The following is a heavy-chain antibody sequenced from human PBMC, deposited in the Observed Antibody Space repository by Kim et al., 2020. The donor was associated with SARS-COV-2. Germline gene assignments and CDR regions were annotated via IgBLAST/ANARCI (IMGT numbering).Heavy chain of an antibody. CDR3: ARGEGGYDLSLNWFDP. CDR2: ISSSGSTI. CDR1: GFTFSSYE. V-gene: IGHV3-48*03. D-gene: IGHD5-12*01. Sequence: GGSLRLFCAASGFTFSSYEMNWVRQAPGKGLEWVSYISSSGSTIYYADSVKGRFTISRDNAKNSLYLQMNSLRAEDTAVYYCARGEGGYDLSLNWFDPWGQGTLVTVSS. J-gene: IGHJ5*02.